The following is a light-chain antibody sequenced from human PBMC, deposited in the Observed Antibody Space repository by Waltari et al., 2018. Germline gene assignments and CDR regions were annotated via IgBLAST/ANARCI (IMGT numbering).Light chain of an antibody. CDR2: GAS. CDR1: QSVGRS. J-gene: IGKJ1*01. Sequence: EIVLTQSPGTLSLSPGERATLSCRASQSVGRSLAGYQQKPGQAPRLLIYGASIRATGIPDRFSGGGSGTDFSLTISRLESEDFAAYHCQHYVSLPVTFGQGTKVEIK. CDR3: QHYVSLPVT. V-gene: IGKV3-20*01.